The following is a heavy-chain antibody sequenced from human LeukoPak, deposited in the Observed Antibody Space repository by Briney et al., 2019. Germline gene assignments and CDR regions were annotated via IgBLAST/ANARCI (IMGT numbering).Heavy chain of an antibody. V-gene: IGHV3-7*01. CDR3: ARDKIVGASYFDF. Sequence: GGSLRLSCVGSGFTFSSHWMSWVRQAPGKGPEWVGNIKQDGGEKYYVDSVKGRFTISRDNAKNPLYLQMNSLRAEDTAVYYCARDKIVGASYFDFWGQGILVTVSS. CDR1: GFTFSSHW. CDR2: IKQDGGEK. D-gene: IGHD1-26*01. J-gene: IGHJ4*02.